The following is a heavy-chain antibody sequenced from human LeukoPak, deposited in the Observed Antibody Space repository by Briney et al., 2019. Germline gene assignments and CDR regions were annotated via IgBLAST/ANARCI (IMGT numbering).Heavy chain of an antibody. CDR2: ISASGGTT. V-gene: IGHV3-23*01. CDR3: ARIGYSSSSLDY. J-gene: IGHJ4*02. D-gene: IGHD2-2*01. Sequence: GGSLRLSCTSSQLTFNRDVMAWVRQAPGKGLEWVSTISASGGTTYYADSVQGRFTISRDNAKKSVHLQMNSLRVEDTAVYLCARIGYSSSSLDYWGQGTLVTVSS. CDR1: QLTFNRDV.